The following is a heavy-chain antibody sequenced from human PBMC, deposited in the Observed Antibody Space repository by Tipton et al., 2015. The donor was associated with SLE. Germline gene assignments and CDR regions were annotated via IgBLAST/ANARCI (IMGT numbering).Heavy chain of an antibody. CDR2: ISSSSSYI. J-gene: IGHJ4*02. V-gene: IGHV3-21*01. D-gene: IGHD3-22*01. CDR3: ASLLEYYYDSSGYTTDY. Sequence: GSLRLSCAASGFTFSSYSMNWVRQAPGKGLEWVSSISSSSSYIYYADSVKGRFTISRDNAKNSLYLQMNSLRAEDTAVYYCASLLEYYYDSSGYTTDYWGQGTLVTVSS. CDR1: GFTFSSYS.